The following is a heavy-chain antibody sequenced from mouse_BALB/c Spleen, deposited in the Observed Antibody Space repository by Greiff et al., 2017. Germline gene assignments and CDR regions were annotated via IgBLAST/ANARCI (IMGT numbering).Heavy chain of an antibody. CDR3: AGYYDYDAGFAY. J-gene: IGHJ3*01. Sequence: VMLVESGPGLVAPSQSLSITCTVSGFSLTSYGVHWVRQPPGKGLEWLGVIWAGGSTNYNSALMSRLSISKDNSKSQVFLKMNSLQTDDTAMYYCAGYYDYDAGFAYWGQGTLVTVSA. V-gene: IGHV2-9*02. CDR2: IWAGGST. CDR1: GFSLTSYG. D-gene: IGHD2-4*01.